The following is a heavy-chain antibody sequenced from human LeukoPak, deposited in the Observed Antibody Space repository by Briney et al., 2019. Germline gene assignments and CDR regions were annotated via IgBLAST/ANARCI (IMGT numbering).Heavy chain of an antibody. CDR3: AREGGFYRPLDY. D-gene: IGHD6-25*01. CDR2: VHLDGRT. V-gene: IGHV4-4*03. Sequence: PETLSLTCGVSGGSVSSTNWWTWIRQPPGKGLEWIGEVHLDGRTNFNPSLKSRLTMSVDLSENHVSLKLTSVTAADTAVYYCAREGGFYRPLDYSGQGTLVTASS. CDR1: GGSVSSTNW. J-gene: IGHJ4*02.